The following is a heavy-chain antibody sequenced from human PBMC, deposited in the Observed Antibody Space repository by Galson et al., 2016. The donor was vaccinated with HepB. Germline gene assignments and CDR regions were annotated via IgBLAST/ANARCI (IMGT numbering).Heavy chain of an antibody. CDR1: DGSLSSGGLS. CDR2: VYRGRT. CDR3: ARAGLLTKASFDC. V-gene: IGHV4-39*01. Sequence: LSLTCSDGSLSSGGLSWGWIRQPPGKGLEWIGTVYRGRTYYNPSLEGRVTIFVDMSTDLLSLRVTSLTAADTAVYYCARAGLLTKASFDCWGQGTLVAVSS. J-gene: IGHJ4*02. D-gene: IGHD4-11*01.